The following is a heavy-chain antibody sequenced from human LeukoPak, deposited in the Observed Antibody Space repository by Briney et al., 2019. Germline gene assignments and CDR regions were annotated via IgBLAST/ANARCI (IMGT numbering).Heavy chain of an antibody. CDR2: IIPIFGTA. V-gene: IGHV1-69*13. J-gene: IGHJ3*02. D-gene: IGHD2-2*02. Sequence: GASVKVSCKASGGTFSSYAISWVRQAPGQGLEWMGGIIPIFGTANYAQKFQGRVTITADESTSTAYMELSSLRSEDTAVYYCARLWDIVVVPAAISGDDAFDIWGQGTMVTVSS. CDR3: ARLWDIVVVPAAISGDDAFDI. CDR1: GGTFSSYA.